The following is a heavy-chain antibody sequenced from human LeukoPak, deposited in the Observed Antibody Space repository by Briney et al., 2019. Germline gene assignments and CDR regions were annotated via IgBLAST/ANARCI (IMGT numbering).Heavy chain of an antibody. CDR3: AGRRWLQLAGIDY. CDR1: GFTVSSNY. D-gene: IGHD5-24*01. V-gene: IGHV3-53*01. CDR2: IYSGGST. Sequence: GGSLRLSCAASGFTVSSNYMSWVRQAPGKGLEWVSVIYSGGSTYYADSVKGRFTISRDNSKNTLYLQMNSLRAGDTAVYYCAGRRWLQLAGIDYWGQGTLVTVSS. J-gene: IGHJ4*02.